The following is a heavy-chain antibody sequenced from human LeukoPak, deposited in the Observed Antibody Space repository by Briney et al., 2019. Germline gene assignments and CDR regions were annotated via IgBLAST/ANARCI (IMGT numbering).Heavy chain of an antibody. Sequence: SETLSLTCSVSGASISGYYWSWIRQPPGKGLEWIAFINYNGHINYNPSLKSRVTISVDTSKTQFSPKLNSVTAADTALYYCARHTVVATSSFDYWGQGTLVTVSS. D-gene: IGHD2-15*01. CDR3: ARHTVVATSSFDY. V-gene: IGHV4-59*08. J-gene: IGHJ4*02. CDR1: GASISGYY. CDR2: INYNGHI.